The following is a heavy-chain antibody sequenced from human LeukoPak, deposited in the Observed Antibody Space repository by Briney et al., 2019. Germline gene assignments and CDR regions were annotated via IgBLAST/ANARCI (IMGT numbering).Heavy chain of an antibody. Sequence: GASVKVSCKASGYTFTSYGISWVRQAPGQELEWMGWLSAYNGNTNYAQKLQGRVTMTTDTSTSTAYMELRSLRSDDTAVYYCARGAIDYGDYDAFDIWGQGTMVTVSS. CDR2: LSAYNGNT. V-gene: IGHV1-18*01. J-gene: IGHJ3*02. CDR3: ARGAIDYGDYDAFDI. CDR1: GYTFTSYG. D-gene: IGHD4-17*01.